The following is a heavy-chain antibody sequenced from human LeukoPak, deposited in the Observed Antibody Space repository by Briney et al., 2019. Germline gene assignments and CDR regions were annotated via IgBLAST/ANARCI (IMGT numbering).Heavy chain of an antibody. CDR2: LYNTGSTDNT. J-gene: IGHJ3*02. D-gene: IGHD3-3*01. CDR3: VGRPMAELRFLEWLPGKDAFDI. Sequence: SETLSLTCSVSGDSITNYNYHWGWIRQPPGKGLEWIGRLYNTGSTDNTDSNPSLQSRVTISADTSMNQIFLRLTSVTAADTAVYYCVGRPMAELRFLEWLPGKDAFDIWGQGTMVTVSS. V-gene: IGHV4-39*07. CDR1: GDSITNYNYH.